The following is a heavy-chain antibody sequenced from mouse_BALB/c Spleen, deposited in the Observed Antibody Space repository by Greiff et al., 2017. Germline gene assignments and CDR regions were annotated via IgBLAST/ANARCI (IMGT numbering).Heavy chain of an antibody. CDR2: ISSGSSTI. J-gene: IGHJ2*01. CDR3: ARSLYDGYYVGY. Sequence: DVMLVESGGGLVQPGGSRKLSCAASGFTFSSFGMHWVRQAPEKGLEWVAYISSGSSTIYYADTVKGRFTISRDNPKNTLFLQMTSLRSEDTAMYYCARSLYDGYYVGYWGQGNTLTVSS. D-gene: IGHD2-3*01. CDR1: GFTFSSFG. V-gene: IGHV5-17*02.